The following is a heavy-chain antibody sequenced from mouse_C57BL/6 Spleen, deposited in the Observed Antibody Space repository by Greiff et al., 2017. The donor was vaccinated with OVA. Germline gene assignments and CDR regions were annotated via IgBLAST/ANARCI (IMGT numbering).Heavy chain of an antibody. CDR1: GYTFTSYW. CDR2: IDPSDSYT. Sequence: VQLQQSGAELVMPGASVKLSCKASGYTFTSYWMHWVKQRPGQGLEWIGEIDPSDSYTNYNQKFKGKSTLTVDKSSSTAYMQLSSLASEDSAVYYCARLGNWDFDYWGQGTTLTVSS. V-gene: IGHV1-69*01. D-gene: IGHD4-1*01. J-gene: IGHJ2*01. CDR3: ARLGNWDFDY.